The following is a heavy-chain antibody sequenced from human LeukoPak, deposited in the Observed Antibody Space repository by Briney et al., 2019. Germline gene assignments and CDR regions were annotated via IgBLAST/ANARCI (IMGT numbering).Heavy chain of an antibody. J-gene: IGHJ4*02. Sequence: GGSLRLSCAASGFTFSSYAMSWVRQAPGKGLEWVSAISGGGGSAYYADSVKGRFTISRDNSKNTLYLQMNSLRAEDMAVYYCAKARYDFWSGTDYWGQGTLVTVSS. CDR2: ISGGGGSA. V-gene: IGHV3-23*01. D-gene: IGHD3-3*01. CDR1: GFTFSSYA. CDR3: AKARYDFWSGTDY.